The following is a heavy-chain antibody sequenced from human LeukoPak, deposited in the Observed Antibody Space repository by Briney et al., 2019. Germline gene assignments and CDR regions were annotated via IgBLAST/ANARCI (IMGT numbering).Heavy chain of an antibody. D-gene: IGHD3-10*01. V-gene: IGHV3-21*01. CDR3: ARDGRFGITMVRGVIGLDY. J-gene: IGHJ4*02. Sequence: GGSLRLSCAASGFAFSSYSMNWARQAPGKGLEWVSSISSSSSYIYYADSVKGRFTISRDNAKNSLYLQMNSLRAEDTAVYYCARDGRFGITMVRGVIGLDYWGQGTLVTVSS. CDR1: GFAFSSYS. CDR2: ISSSSSYI.